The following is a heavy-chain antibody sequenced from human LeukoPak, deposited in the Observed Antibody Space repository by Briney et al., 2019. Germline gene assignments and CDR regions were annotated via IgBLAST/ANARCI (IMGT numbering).Heavy chain of an antibody. Sequence: SETLSLTCAVSGGSISSSSYYWGWIRQPPGKGLEWIGSIYYSGSTYYNPSLKSRVTISVDTSKNQFSLKLSSVTAADTAVYYCARTGGFTMVRGVTITLGYYYYMDVWGKGTTVTVSS. CDR2: IYYSGST. V-gene: IGHV4-39*07. CDR1: GGSISSSSYY. CDR3: ARTGGFTMVRGVTITLGYYYYMDV. J-gene: IGHJ6*03. D-gene: IGHD3-10*01.